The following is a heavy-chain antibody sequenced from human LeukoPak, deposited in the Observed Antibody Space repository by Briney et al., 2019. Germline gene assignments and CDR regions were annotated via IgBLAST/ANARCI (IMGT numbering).Heavy chain of an antibody. Sequence: SETLSHTCTVSNGPIRSYYWSWLRQPPGKDLEWIGYIYTSGRTNYNPSLNNRVTISVDTSKNQFSLKLTSVTAADTAVYYCANWNGFLYAFDIWGQGTMVTVSS. CDR2: IYTSGRT. CDR3: ANWNGFLYAFDI. J-gene: IGHJ3*02. D-gene: IGHD1-1*01. CDR1: NGPIRSYY. V-gene: IGHV4-4*09.